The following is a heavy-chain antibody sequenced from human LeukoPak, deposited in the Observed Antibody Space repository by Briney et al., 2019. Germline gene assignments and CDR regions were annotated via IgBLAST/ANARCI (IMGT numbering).Heavy chain of an antibody. D-gene: IGHD1-26*01. CDR2: ISYDGGNK. CDR1: GFTFSSYA. J-gene: IGHJ4*02. V-gene: IGHV3-30-3*01. Sequence: GRSLRLSCAASGFTFSSYAMHWVRQAPGKGLEWVAVISYDGGNKYYADSVKGRFTISRDNSKNTLYLQMNSLRAEDTAVYYCARTPISYSGSPPGSYFYYWGQGTLVTVSS. CDR3: ARTPISYSGSPPGSYFYY.